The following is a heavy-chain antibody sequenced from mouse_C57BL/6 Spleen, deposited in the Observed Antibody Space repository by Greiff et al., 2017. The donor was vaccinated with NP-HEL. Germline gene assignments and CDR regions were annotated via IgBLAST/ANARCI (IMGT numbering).Heavy chain of an antibody. CDR1: GYTFTDYY. CDR3: AMGYYGSRTFAY. D-gene: IGHD1-1*01. V-gene: IGHV1-26*01. CDR2: INPNNGGT. Sequence: VQLQQSGPELVKPGASVKISCKASGYTFTDYYMNWVKQSHGKSLEWIGDINPNNGGTSYNQKFKGKATLTVDKSSSTAYMELRSLTSEDSAVYYCAMGYYGSRTFAYWGQGTLVTVSA. J-gene: IGHJ3*01.